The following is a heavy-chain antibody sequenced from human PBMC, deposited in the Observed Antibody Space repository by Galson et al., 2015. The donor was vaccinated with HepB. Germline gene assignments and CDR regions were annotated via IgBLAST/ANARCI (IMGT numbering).Heavy chain of an antibody. CDR1: GYTFTSYD. J-gene: IGHJ4*02. D-gene: IGHD2-2*02. CDR3: ARGWVSAGYCSSTSCYTNDY. CDR2: MNPNSGNT. V-gene: IGHV1-8*01. Sequence: SVKVSCKASGYTFTSYDINWVRQATGQGLEWMGWMNPNSGNTGHAQKFQGRVTMTRNTSISTAYMELSSLRSEDTAVYHCARGWVSAGYCSSTSCYTNDYWGQGTLVTVSS.